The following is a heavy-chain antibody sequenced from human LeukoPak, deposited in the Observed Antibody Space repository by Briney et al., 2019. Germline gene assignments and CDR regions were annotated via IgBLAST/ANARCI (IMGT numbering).Heavy chain of an antibody. V-gene: IGHV4-59*12. D-gene: IGHD6-19*01. CDR1: GGSISSYY. CDR3: ARDRLGPWGWLASTYDAFDI. Sequence: SETLSLTCTVSGGSISSYYWSWIRQPPGKGLEWFGYIYDSGTTNYNPSLKSRVTISVDTSKNQFSLKLSSVTAADTAVYYCARDRLGPWGWLASTYDAFDIWGQGTMVTVSS. J-gene: IGHJ3*02. CDR2: IYDSGTT.